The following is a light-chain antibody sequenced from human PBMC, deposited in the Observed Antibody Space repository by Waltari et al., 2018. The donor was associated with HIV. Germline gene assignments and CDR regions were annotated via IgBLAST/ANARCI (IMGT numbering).Light chain of an antibody. CDR3: SSYTSSRGGV. J-gene: IGLJ2*01. CDR1: SSDVGGYNY. CDR2: EVS. Sequence: QSALTQPASVSGSPGQPNTISCTGTSSDVGGYNYVSWYQQHPGKAPKLMIYEVSNRPSGVSNRFSGSKSGNTASLTISGLQAEDEADYYCSSYTSSRGGVFGGGTKLTVL. V-gene: IGLV2-14*01.